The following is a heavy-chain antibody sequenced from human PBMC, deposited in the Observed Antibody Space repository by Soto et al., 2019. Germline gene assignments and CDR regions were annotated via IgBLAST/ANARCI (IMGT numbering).Heavy chain of an antibody. Sequence: QVQLVQSGAEVGKPGSAVRVSCKASGGTFNMYAMNWVRQAPGQGLEGMVGIIPIFDTPRYSQQFQGRVTTTVDESTSTAYMELSSLRSEDTAIYYCARSIGPGGVIGGFAYWGQGTLVTVAS. CDR2: IIPIFDTP. CDR3: ARSIGPGGVIGGFAY. CDR1: GGTFNMYA. D-gene: IGHD3-16*02. V-gene: IGHV1-69*01. J-gene: IGHJ4*02.